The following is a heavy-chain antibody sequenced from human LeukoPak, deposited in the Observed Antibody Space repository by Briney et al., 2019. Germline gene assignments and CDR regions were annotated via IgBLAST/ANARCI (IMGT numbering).Heavy chain of an antibody. D-gene: IGHD3-10*01. Sequence: GGSLRLSCAASGFTFSSYAMSWVRQAPGKGLEWVSAIRGSGGSTYYADSVKGRFTISRDNSKDTLYLQMNSLRAEDTAVYYCAKDPGFGGGSPVCWGQGTLVTVSS. CDR2: IRGSGGST. CDR3: AKDPGFGGGSPVC. CDR1: GFTFSSYA. V-gene: IGHV3-23*01. J-gene: IGHJ4*02.